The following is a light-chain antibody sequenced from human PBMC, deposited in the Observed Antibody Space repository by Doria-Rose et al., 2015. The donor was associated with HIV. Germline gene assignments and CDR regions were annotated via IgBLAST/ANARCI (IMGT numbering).Light chain of an antibody. J-gene: IGKJ2*02. CDR2: LGS. V-gene: IGKV2-28*01. CDR1: QSLLHTIGYNY. CDR3: MQALQTPCT. Sequence: TQSPLSLPVTPGQPASISCRSSQSLLHTIGYNYLDWYLQKPGQSPQLLIYLGSNRASGVPDRFSGSGSGTDFTLKISRVEAEDVGVYYCMQALQTPCTFGQGTKLEIK.